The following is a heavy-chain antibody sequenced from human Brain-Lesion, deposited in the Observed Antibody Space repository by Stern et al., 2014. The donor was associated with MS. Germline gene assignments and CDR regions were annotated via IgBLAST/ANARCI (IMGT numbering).Heavy chain of an antibody. CDR3: ARTGDDFGDYSLSY. J-gene: IGHJ4*02. CDR2: IYSSGST. CDR1: GGSINTNNYY. V-gene: IGHV4-39*01. D-gene: IGHD4-17*01. Sequence: QVQLQESGPGLVKPSETLSLTCTVSGGSINTNNYYWGWIRQPPGKGLEWIGNIYSSGSTFYSPSLKSRVTMSVDPSKNQFSLQRTFVTAADTAVYYCARTGDDFGDYSLSYWGQGTLVTVSS.